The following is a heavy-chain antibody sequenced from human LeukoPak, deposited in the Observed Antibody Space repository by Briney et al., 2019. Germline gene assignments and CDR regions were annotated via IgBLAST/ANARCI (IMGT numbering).Heavy chain of an antibody. CDR3: AREGELHLDY. V-gene: IGHV1-69*13. J-gene: IGHJ4*02. CDR2: IIPIFGTA. D-gene: IGHD1-26*01. Sequence: GASVKVSCKASGGTFSSYAISWVRQAPGQGLEWMGGIIPIFGTANYAQKFQGRVTITADEPTSTAYMELSSLRSEDTAVYYCAREGELHLDYWGQGTLVTVSS. CDR1: GGTFSSYA.